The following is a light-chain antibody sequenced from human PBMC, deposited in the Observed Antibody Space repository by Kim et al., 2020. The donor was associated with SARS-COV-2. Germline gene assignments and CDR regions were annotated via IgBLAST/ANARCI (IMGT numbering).Light chain of an antibody. J-gene: IGLJ3*02. CDR1: SVGSGS. CDR2: YGS. Sequence: PGKTARITGGGNSVGSGSVHWYQQKPGQAPVLVIYYGSERPSGIPERYSGSNSGNTATLSISRVEAGDEADYYCQVWDSSSDLHWVFGGGTQLTVL. CDR3: QVWDSSSDLHWV. V-gene: IGLV3-21*04.